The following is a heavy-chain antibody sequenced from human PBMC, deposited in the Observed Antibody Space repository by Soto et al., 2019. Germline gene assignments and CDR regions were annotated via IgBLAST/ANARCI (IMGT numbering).Heavy chain of an antibody. V-gene: IGHV1-69*01. D-gene: IGHD2-21*02. CDR3: ARGVVVTARGYWYFDL. CDR2: IIPIFGTA. J-gene: IGHJ2*01. CDR1: GGTFSSYA. Sequence: QVQLVQSGAEVKKPGSSVKVSCKASGGTFSSYAISWVRQAPGQGLEWMGGIIPIFGTANYAQKFQGRVTITADESTSKAYMELRSLRSEDTAVYYCARGVVVTARGYWYFDLWGRGTLVTVSS.